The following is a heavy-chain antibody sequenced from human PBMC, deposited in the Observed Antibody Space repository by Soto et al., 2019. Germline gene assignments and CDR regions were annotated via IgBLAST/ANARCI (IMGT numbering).Heavy chain of an antibody. CDR3: AKRRGAGGHFDY. CDR1: GFTFSSYA. V-gene: IGHV3-23*01. Sequence: GGSLRLSCAASGFTFSSYAMGWVRQGPGKGLEWVAVVSIGGSTHYADSVRGRFSISRDNSKNTLSLQMNSLTAEDTAVYFCAKRRGAGGHFDYWGQGALVTVSS. J-gene: IGHJ4*02. D-gene: IGHD2-15*01. CDR2: VSIGGST.